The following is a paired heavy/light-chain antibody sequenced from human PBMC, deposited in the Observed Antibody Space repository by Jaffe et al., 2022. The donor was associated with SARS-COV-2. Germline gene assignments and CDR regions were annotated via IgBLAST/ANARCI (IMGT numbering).Heavy chain of an antibody. CDR1: GFSFGRYG. J-gene: IGHJ4*02. CDR3: ARDPGMVRGVIIFDY. D-gene: IGHD3-10*01. CDR2: ISSSSGTI. V-gene: IGHV3-48*02. Sequence: EVQLVESGGDLVQSGGSLRLSCAASGFSFGRYGMNWVRQAPGKGLEWVAYISSSSGTIIYADSVKGRFTISRDNAKNSLYLQINSLRDEDTAVYYCARDPGMVRGVIIFDYWGQGALVTVSS.
Light chain of an antibody. J-gene: IGLJ2*01. CDR1: SSDVGGSNY. CDR2: DVS. V-gene: IGLV2-14*03. Sequence: QSALTQPASVSGSPGQSIAISCTGTSSDVGGSNYVSWYQHHPGKAPKLMIYDVSNRPSGVSDRFSGSKSGNTASLTISGLQAEDEADYFCSSYASGSTLVVFGGGTKLTVL. CDR3: SSYASGSTLVV.